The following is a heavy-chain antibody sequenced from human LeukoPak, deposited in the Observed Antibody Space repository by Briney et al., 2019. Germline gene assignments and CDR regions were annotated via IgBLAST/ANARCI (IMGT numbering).Heavy chain of an antibody. Sequence: SETLSLTCTVSGDSVSNDKYYWGWIRQPPGKGLEWIGSIYYSGSTYYNPSLNSRVTISVDTSKNQFSLKLSSVTAADTAVYYCARSYSSSWYNPYNWFDPWGQGTLVTVSS. CDR1: GDSVSNDKYY. D-gene: IGHD6-13*01. CDR2: IYYSGST. CDR3: ARSYSSSWYNPYNWFDP. J-gene: IGHJ5*02. V-gene: IGHV4-39*01.